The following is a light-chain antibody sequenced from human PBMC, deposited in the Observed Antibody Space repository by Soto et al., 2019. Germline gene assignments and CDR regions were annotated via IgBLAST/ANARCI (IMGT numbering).Light chain of an antibody. V-gene: IGLV2-14*01. CDR2: EVN. CDR3: CSYTSSFTLV. CDR1: SSDVGDYNY. Sequence: QSVLTQPASLSGSPGQSITISCTGTSSDVGDYNYVSWYQQHPGKAPKLMIYEVNNRPSGVSNRFSGSKSGNTASLTISGLQAEDEADYYCCSYTSSFTLVFGTGTKVTVL. J-gene: IGLJ1*01.